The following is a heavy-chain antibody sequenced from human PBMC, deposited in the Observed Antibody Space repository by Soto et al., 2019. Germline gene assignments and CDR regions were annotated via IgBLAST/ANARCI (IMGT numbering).Heavy chain of an antibody. CDR2: ISYDGSNK. CDR1: GFTFSSYG. Sequence: QVQLVESGGGVVQPGRSLRLSCAASGFTFSSYGMRWVRQAPGKGLEWVAVISYDGSNKYYADSVKGRFTISRDNSKNTLYLQMNSLRAEDTAVYYCAKECYDSSGYYYVEAFDIWGQGTMVTVSS. J-gene: IGHJ3*02. V-gene: IGHV3-30*18. CDR3: AKECYDSSGYYYVEAFDI. D-gene: IGHD3-22*01.